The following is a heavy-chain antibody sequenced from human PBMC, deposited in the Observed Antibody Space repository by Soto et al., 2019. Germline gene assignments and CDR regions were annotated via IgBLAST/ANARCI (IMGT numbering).Heavy chain of an antibody. CDR3: ANPYDFWSGSDAFDN. J-gene: IGHJ3*02. V-gene: IGHV3-30*18. D-gene: IGHD3-3*01. CDR2: ISYDGSNK. Sequence: QVQLVESGGGGVQPGRSLRLSCAASGFTFSSYGMHWVRQAPGKGLEWVAVISYDGSNKYYADSVKGRFTISRDNSKNTLYLQMNSLRAEDTAVYYCANPYDFWSGSDAFDNWGQGTMVTVSS. CDR1: GFTFSSYG.